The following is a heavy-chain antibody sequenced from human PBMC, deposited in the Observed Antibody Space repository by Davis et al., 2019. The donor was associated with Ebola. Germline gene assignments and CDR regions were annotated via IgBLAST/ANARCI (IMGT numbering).Heavy chain of an antibody. CDR3: ARDKGSITMIEDY. V-gene: IGHV3-7*01. J-gene: IGHJ4*02. D-gene: IGHD3-22*01. Sequence: GESLKISCAASGFTFSHAWMSWVRQAPGKGLEWVANIKQDGSEKYYVDSVKGRFTISRDNAKNSLYLQMNSLRAEDTAVYYCARDKGSITMIEDYWGQGTLVTVSS. CDR1: GFTFSHAW. CDR2: IKQDGSEK.